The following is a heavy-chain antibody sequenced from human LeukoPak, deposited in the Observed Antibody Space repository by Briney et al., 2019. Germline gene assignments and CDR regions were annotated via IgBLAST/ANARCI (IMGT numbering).Heavy chain of an antibody. CDR1: GFTFSSYG. CDR2: IRYDGSNK. CDR3: ARDDRYSSGWRFMDY. J-gene: IGHJ4*02. D-gene: IGHD6-19*01. Sequence: GGSLRLSCAASGFTFSSYGMHWVRQAPGKGLEWVAFIRYDGSNKYYADSVKGRFTISRDNSKNTLYLQMNSLRAEDTAVYYCARDDRYSSGWRFMDYWGQGTLVTVSS. V-gene: IGHV3-30*02.